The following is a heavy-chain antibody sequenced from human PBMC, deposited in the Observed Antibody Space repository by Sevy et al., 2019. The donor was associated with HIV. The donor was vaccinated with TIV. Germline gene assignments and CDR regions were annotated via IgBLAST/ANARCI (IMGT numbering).Heavy chain of an antibody. Sequence: GGSLRLSCAASGFSFSSYGMHWVRQAPGKGPEWMSYIQYDGSNKDYGDSVKGRFTISRDNSKNTLYLQMNSLRVEDTAVFYCVKEGGGEGGDHWGQGTLVTVSS. V-gene: IGHV3-30*02. D-gene: IGHD2-21*01. CDR2: IQYDGSNK. J-gene: IGHJ4*02. CDR3: VKEGGGEGGDH. CDR1: GFSFSSYG.